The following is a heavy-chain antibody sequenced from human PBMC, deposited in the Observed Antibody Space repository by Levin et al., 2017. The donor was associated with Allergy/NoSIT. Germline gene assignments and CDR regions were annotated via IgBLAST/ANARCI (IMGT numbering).Heavy chain of an antibody. V-gene: IGHV3-48*04. Sequence: PGGSLRLSCAVSGFTFSDSSMNWVRLAPGRGLEWVSYIRGDSSAMYYLNSVRGRFTISRDNAKNSLFLQMNSLRVEDSAMYYCARDLKGIGSVIHWGQGTLVTVSS. CDR1: GFTFSDSS. J-gene: IGHJ4*02. CDR2: IRGDSSAM. D-gene: IGHD3-10*01. CDR3: ARDLKGIGSVIH.